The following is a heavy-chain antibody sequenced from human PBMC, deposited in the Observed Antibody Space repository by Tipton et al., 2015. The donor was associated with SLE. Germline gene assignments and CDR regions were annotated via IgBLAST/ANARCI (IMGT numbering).Heavy chain of an antibody. CDR1: GGSIRRTSYY. J-gene: IGHJ4*02. Sequence: GLVKPSETLSLTCTVSGGSIRRTSYYWSWIRQPPGKGLEWIGSIYHSGTTYYNPSLKSRVIISVDTSKNKLSLKVTSLTAADTSVYYCARHPEEDGPGDYWGQGTLVLVSP. CDR3: ARHPEEDGPGDY. V-gene: IGHV4-39*01. D-gene: IGHD3-10*01. CDR2: IYHSGTT.